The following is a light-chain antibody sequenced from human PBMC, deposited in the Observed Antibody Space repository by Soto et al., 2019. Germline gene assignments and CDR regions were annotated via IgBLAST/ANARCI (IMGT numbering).Light chain of an antibody. CDR1: SSDVGGYNY. J-gene: IGLJ1*01. V-gene: IGLV2-14*01. CDR3: SSYTSSSTYV. Sequence: QSALTQPASVSGSPGQWITISCTGTSSDVGGYNYVSWYQQPPGKAPKLMIYDVSNRPSGVSNRFSGSKSGNTASLTISGLQAEDEADYYCSSYTSSSTYVFGTGTKLTVL. CDR2: DVS.